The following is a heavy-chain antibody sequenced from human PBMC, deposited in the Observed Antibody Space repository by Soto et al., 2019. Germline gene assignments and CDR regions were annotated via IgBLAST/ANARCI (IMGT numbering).Heavy chain of an antibody. D-gene: IGHD6-19*01. CDR2: IIPILGIA. CDR3: ARDTTIAVAGLFDY. Sequence: VASVKVSCKASGGTFSSYTISWVRQAPGQGLEWMGRIIPILGIANYAQKFQGRVTITADKSTSTAYMELSSLRSEDTAVYYCARDTTIAVAGLFDYWGQGTLVTVSS. CDR1: GGTFSSYT. V-gene: IGHV1-69*04. J-gene: IGHJ4*02.